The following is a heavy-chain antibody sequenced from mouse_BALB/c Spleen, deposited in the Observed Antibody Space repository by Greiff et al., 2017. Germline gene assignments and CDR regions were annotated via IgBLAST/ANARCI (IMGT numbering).Heavy chain of an antibody. Sequence: EVQLVESGGGLVKPGGSLKLSCAASGFTFSDYYMYWVRQTPEKRLEWVATISDGGSYTYYPDSVKGRFTISRDNAKNNLYLQMSSLKSEDTAMYYCARDEGITTAKDWYFDVWGAGTTVTVSS. D-gene: IGHD1-2*01. V-gene: IGHV5-4*02. CDR2: ISDGGSYT. J-gene: IGHJ1*01. CDR3: ARDEGITTAKDWYFDV. CDR1: GFTFSDYY.